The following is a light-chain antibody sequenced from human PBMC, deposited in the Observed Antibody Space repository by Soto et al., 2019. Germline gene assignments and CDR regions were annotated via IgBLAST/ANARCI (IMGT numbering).Light chain of an antibody. CDR3: QQYGSSPPIT. J-gene: IGKJ5*01. CDR2: GAS. V-gene: IGKV3-20*01. Sequence: EIVLTQSPGTLSLSPGERATLSCRASQSVSSSYLAWYQQKPGQAPRLLIYGASSRATGIPDRFSRSGSGTDFPLIISRLEPEDFAVYYCQQYGSSPPITFGQGTRLEMK. CDR1: QSVSSSY.